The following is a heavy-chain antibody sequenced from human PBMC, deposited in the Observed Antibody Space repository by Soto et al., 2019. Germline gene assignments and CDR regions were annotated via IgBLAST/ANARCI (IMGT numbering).Heavy chain of an antibody. V-gene: IGHV4-39*01. J-gene: IGHJ4*02. CDR1: GGSISSRGFY. CDR3: ASPGFYGEGEGSAN. CDR2: IHLRSGNT. Sequence: PSETLSLTCTVSGGSISSRGFYWGWVRQTPGKGLEWITSIHLRSGNTYYNPSLKSRVTISVDTSENQFSLTLTSVTAADTAVYFYASPGFYGEGEGSANWGKGTFVTVSP. D-gene: IGHD2-21*01.